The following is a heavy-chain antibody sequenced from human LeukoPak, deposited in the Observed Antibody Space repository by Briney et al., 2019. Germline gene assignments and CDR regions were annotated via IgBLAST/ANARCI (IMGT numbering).Heavy chain of an antibody. V-gene: IGHV1-2*02. CDR3: TRDQGSTWYRALDY. D-gene: IGHD6-13*01. Sequence: GASVKVSCKASGYTLTSYGINWMRQAPGQGLEWMGWINPNSGGTNYAQKFQGRVTLTRDTSITTAYMELNRLRSDDTAVYYCTRDQGSTWYRALDYWGQGTLVTVSS. J-gene: IGHJ4*02. CDR2: INPNSGGT. CDR1: GYTLTSYG.